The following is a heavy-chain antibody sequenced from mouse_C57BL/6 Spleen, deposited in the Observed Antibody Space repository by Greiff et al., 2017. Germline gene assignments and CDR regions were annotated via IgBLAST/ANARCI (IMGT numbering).Heavy chain of an antibody. CDR2: IDPSDSYT. Sequence: VQLQQPGAELVMPGASVKLSCKASGYTFTSYWMHWVKQRPGQGLEWIGEIDPSDSYTNYNQKFKGKSTLTVDKSSSPAYMQLSSLTAEDSSVYDCARSRSTTVVAYWYFDAWGTGTTVTVSS. J-gene: IGHJ1*03. D-gene: IGHD1-1*01. CDR1: GYTFTSYW. V-gene: IGHV1-69*01. CDR3: ARSRSTTVVAYWYFDA.